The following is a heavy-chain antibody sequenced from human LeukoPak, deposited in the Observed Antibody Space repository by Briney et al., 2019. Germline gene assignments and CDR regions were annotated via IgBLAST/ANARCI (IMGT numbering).Heavy chain of an antibody. CDR3: AKDNSGFNWNDLLPDAFDV. CDR1: GFTFDDYA. J-gene: IGHJ3*01. V-gene: IGHV3-9*01. Sequence: GGSLRLSCAASGFTFDDYALHWVRQAPGKGLEWDSGISWNSGNIDYADSVKGRFTISRDNAKNSLYLQMNSLRTEDTAFYYCAKDNSGFNWNDLLPDAFDVWGHGTMVTVSS. CDR2: ISWNSGNI. D-gene: IGHD1-1*01.